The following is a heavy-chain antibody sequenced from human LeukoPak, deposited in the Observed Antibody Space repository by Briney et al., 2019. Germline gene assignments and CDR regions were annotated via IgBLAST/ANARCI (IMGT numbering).Heavy chain of an antibody. CDR1: GYSCTTYW. CDR3: VIWFGESNYYFDY. Sequence: GESLKISCKGSGYSCTTYWIGWVRPMPGKGLEWMGIIYPGDSDTRYSPSFQGQVTISADKSISTAYLQWSSLKASDTAMYYCVIWFGESNYYFDYWGQGTLVTVSS. D-gene: IGHD3-10*01. V-gene: IGHV5-51*01. CDR2: IYPGDSDT. J-gene: IGHJ4*02.